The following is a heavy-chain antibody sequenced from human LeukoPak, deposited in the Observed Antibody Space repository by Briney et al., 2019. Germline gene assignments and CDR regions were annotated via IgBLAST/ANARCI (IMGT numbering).Heavy chain of an antibody. V-gene: IGHV4-39*01. D-gene: IGHD6-6*01. CDR2: IYYSRST. J-gene: IGHJ4*02. Sequence: SETLSVICTVSGDSINSSSYYWGRIRQPPGKGLEWIGSIYYSRSTYYNPSLKSRVTISVDTSKNQFSLKLSSVTAADTAVYYCARWSSSYNFDYWGQGTLVTVSS. CDR1: GDSINSSSYY. CDR3: ARWSSSYNFDY.